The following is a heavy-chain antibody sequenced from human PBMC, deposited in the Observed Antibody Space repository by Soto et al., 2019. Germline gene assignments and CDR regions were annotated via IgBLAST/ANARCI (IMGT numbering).Heavy chain of an antibody. D-gene: IGHD4-17*01. V-gene: IGHV4-59*01. CDR3: ARDFTGDNYFDY. CDR2: VYYSGST. Sequence: VQLQESGPGLVKPSETLSLTCTVSGGSISSDYWSWIRQPPGKGLEWIGYVYYSGSTKYNSSLNIRFSISIDTSKNHFSLKLTSVTAADTAVYYCARDFTGDNYFDYLGQGALVTVSS. J-gene: IGHJ4*02. CDR1: GGSISSDY.